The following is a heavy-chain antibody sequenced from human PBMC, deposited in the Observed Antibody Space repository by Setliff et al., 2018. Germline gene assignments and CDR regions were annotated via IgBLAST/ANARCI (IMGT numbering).Heavy chain of an antibody. CDR2: INRDGSET. Sequence: LSLTCAVSGFTFRNAWMTWVRQAPGKGLEWVANINRDGSETFYVDSVKGRFTISRDNAKNSLYLQMNSLRAEDTALYYCARGVGATEYYYMDVWGKGTTVTVSS. D-gene: IGHD1-26*01. CDR1: GFTFRNAW. J-gene: IGHJ6*03. CDR3: ARGVGATEYYYMDV. V-gene: IGHV3-7*03.